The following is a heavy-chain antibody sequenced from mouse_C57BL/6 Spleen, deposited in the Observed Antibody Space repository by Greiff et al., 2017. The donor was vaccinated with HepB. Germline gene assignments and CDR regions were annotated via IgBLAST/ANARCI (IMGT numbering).Heavy chain of an antibody. CDR1: GFIFSDYY. Sequence: EVKLMESEGGLVQPGSSMKLSCTASGFIFSDYYMAWVRQVLEKGLKWVANINYDGSSHTYLDSLKSRFTFTRDNAKNILYLQMSSLKSEDTATYYCARERGTTKYFDVWGTGTTVTVSS. CDR3: ARERGTTKYFDV. J-gene: IGHJ1*03. CDR2: INYDGSSH. D-gene: IGHD1-1*01. V-gene: IGHV5-16*01.